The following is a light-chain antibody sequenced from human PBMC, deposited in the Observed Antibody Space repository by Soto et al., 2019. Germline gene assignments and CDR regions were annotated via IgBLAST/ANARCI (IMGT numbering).Light chain of an antibody. CDR3: QTWGTGFQV. J-gene: IGLJ2*01. CDR2: LNNDGSH. V-gene: IGLV4-69*01. Sequence: QLVLTQSPSASASLGASVKLTCTLSSGHSSYAIEWHQKQPGKRPRYLMDLNNDGSHTKGDGIPDRFSGSSSGAERYLIISSLQSEDEADYYCQTWGTGFQVFGGGTKLTVL. CDR1: SGHSSYA.